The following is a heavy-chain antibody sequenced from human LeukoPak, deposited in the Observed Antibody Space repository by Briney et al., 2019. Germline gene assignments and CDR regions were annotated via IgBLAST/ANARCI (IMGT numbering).Heavy chain of an antibody. V-gene: IGHV3-23*01. CDR2: IVSDGYKA. J-gene: IGHJ5*02. Sequence: GGSLRLSCAASGFTFSSYAMSWVRQAPGKGLEWVATIVSDGYKAYYADSVKGRFAISRDNSQNTVHLQMNSLKAEDTATYYCAKEIVFLFGDPWGQGALVTVSS. D-gene: IGHD2/OR15-2a*01. CDR1: GFTFSSYA. CDR3: AKEIVFLFGDP.